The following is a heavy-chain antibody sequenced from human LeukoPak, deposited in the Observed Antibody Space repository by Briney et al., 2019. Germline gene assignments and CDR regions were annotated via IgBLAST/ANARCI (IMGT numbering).Heavy chain of an antibody. CDR2: KSYDGSNK. V-gene: IGHV3-30*18. Sequence: GRSLRLSCAASGFTFSSYGMHWVRQASGKGLERVAVKSYDGSNKYYADSVKGRFTISRDNSKNTLYLQMNSLRAEDTAVYYCAKDYYDSSGYYYYGMDVWGQGTTVTVSS. CDR1: GFTFSSYG. D-gene: IGHD3-22*01. CDR3: AKDYYDSSGYYYYGMDV. J-gene: IGHJ6*02.